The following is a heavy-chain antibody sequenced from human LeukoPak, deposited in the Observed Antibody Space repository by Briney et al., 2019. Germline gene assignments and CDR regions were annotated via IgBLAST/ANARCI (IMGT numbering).Heavy chain of an antibody. V-gene: IGHV1-2*02. CDR2: INPNNGGT. CDR3: ARGFQGVAYDY. J-gene: IGHJ4*02. CDR1: GYTFTGYY. D-gene: IGHD2-21*01. Sequence: ASVKVSCKASGYTFTGYYIHWMRQAPGQGLEYMGWINPNNGGTNYAQKFQGRVTMTRDTSITTAYMELSSLRSDDTAVYFCARGFQGVAYDYWGQGTLVTASP.